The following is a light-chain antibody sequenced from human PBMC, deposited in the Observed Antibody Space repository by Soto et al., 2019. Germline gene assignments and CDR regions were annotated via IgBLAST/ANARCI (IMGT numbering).Light chain of an antibody. Sequence: IQLTQSPSSLSASVVDRVTITCRASQDIAIYLAWYQQKPGEAPKLLIYAASTLYGGVPSRFSGSGSGTDFALTITSLQAEDFATYYCQQLRMYPSTFGGGTKVDNK. V-gene: IGKV1-9*01. CDR2: AAS. CDR1: QDIAIY. CDR3: QQLRMYPST. J-gene: IGKJ4*01.